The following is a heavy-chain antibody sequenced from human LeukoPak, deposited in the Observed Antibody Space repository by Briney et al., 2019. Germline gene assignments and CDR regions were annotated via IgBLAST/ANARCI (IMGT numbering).Heavy chain of an antibody. CDR1: GGSISSYY. V-gene: IGHV4-4*07. D-gene: IGHD3-22*01. J-gene: IGHJ6*02. CDR2: IYTSGST. CDR3: ARNRWLDSSGYTPEDYYGMDV. Sequence: SETLSLTCTVSGGSISSYYWSWIRQPAGKGLEWIGRIYTSGSTNYNPSLKSRVTMSVDTSKNQFSLKLSSVTAADTAVYYCARNRWLDSSGYTPEDYYGMDVWGQGTTVTVSS.